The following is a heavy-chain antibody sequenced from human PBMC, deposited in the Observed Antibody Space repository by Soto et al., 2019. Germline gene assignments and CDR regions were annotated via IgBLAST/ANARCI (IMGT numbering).Heavy chain of an antibody. CDR2: ISEDGSNK. D-gene: IGHD3-10*01. V-gene: IGHV3-30-3*01. Sequence: QVQLVESGGGVVQPGRSLRLSCAASGFTFSSYAMHWVRQAPGKGLEWVAVISEDGSNKYYADSVKGRFTISRDNSKNTLYLQMNSLRAEDTAVYYCAREGFGECHFDYWGQGTLVTVSS. CDR3: AREGFGECHFDY. J-gene: IGHJ4*02. CDR1: GFTFSSYA.